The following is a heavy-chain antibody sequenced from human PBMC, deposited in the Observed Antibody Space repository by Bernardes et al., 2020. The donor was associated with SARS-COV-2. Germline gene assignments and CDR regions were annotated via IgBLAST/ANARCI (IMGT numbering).Heavy chain of an antibody. CDR3: ARSQTSDDYDRAFDI. D-gene: IGHD4-17*01. J-gene: IGHJ3*02. Sequence: SETLSLTCAVYGGSLSGYYWNWIRQPPGKGLEWIGYFYYSGSTNYNPSLKSRVTISEDTSKNQFSVKLSPVTAADTAVYYCARSQTSDDYDRAFDIWGQGTMVTVSS. V-gene: IGHV4-59*01. CDR2: FYYSGST. CDR1: GGSLSGYY.